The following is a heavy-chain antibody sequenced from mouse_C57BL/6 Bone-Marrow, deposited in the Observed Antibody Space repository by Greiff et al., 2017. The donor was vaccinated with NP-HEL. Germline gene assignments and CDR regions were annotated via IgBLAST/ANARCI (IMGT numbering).Heavy chain of an antibody. Sequence: QVQLQQPGAELVMPGASVKLSCKASGYTFTSYWMHWVKQRPGQGLEWIGEIDPSDSYTNYNQKFKGKSTLTVDKSSSTAYMQLSSLTSEDSAVYYCARWGTPGFAYWGQGTLVTVSA. CDR3: ARWGTPGFAY. CDR2: IDPSDSYT. J-gene: IGHJ3*01. CDR1: GYTFTSYW. V-gene: IGHV1-69*01.